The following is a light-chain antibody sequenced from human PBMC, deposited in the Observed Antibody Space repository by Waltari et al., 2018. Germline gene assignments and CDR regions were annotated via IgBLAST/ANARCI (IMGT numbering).Light chain of an antibody. Sequence: EIMLTQSPGTLSLSPGERATLSCRTSQSIGRSLAWYQQKPGQAPRLLIYGASSRATDIPDRFSGSGSGTDFSHTINTLEPEDCALYYCQHYVRLPVTFGQGTKVEIK. J-gene: IGKJ1*01. CDR1: QSIGRS. CDR2: GAS. V-gene: IGKV3-20*01. CDR3: QHYVRLPVT.